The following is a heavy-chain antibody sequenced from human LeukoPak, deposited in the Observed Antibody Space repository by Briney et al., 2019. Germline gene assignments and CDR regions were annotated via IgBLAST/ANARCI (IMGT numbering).Heavy chain of an antibody. CDR3: ARASVGMELDY. V-gene: IGHV4-34*01. CDR2: INHSGST. J-gene: IGHJ4*02. Sequence: SETLSLTCAVYGGSFSGYYWSWIRQPPGKGLEWIGEINHSGSTNYNPSLKSRVTISVDTSKNQFSLNLSSVTAADTAVYYCARASVGMELDYWGQGTLVTVSS. D-gene: IGHD7-27*01. CDR1: GGSFSGYY.